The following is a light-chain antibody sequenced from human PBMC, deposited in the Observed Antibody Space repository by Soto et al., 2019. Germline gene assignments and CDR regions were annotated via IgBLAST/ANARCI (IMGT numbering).Light chain of an antibody. Sequence: QSVLTQPPSVSGAPGQRVNISCTGSSSNIGAGYDVHWYQQLPGTAPKFLMYGDRNRPSGVPDRFSASKSGASASLAITGLQAEGEANYYCQSYDSSLNGHVVFGGGTKVTVL. J-gene: IGLJ2*01. V-gene: IGLV1-40*01. CDR2: GDR. CDR3: QSYDSSLNGHVV. CDR1: SSNIGAGYD.